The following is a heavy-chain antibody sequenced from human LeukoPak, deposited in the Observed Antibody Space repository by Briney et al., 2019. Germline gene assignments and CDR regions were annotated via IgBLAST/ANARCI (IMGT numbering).Heavy chain of an antibody. Sequence: PGRSLRLSCAASGITLSSYAMHWVRQAPGKGLEWVALISYDGSNKYYADSVKGRFTISRDNSKNTLHLQMNSLRAEDTAVYYCAKVRWQQLETYYFDYWGQGTLVTVSS. J-gene: IGHJ4*02. V-gene: IGHV3-30*18. CDR2: ISYDGSNK. D-gene: IGHD6-13*01. CDR1: GITLSSYA. CDR3: AKVRWQQLETYYFDY.